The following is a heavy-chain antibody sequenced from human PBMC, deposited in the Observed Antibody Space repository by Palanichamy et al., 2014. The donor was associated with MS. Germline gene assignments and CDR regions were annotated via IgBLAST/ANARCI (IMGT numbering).Heavy chain of an antibody. CDR1: GYTFTTYT. CDR3: ASHSSGWPFDS. Sequence: QVQLVRSGAEVKKPGASVKVSCKASGYTFTTYTMHWVRQAPGQRLEWMGWINAGSGNTKYSQKFQGRVSITRDTSASTAYMELSSLRSEDTAVYYCASHSSGWPFDSWGQGTLVTVSS. J-gene: IGHJ4*02. D-gene: IGHD6-19*01. CDR2: INAGSGNT. V-gene: IGHV1-3*01.